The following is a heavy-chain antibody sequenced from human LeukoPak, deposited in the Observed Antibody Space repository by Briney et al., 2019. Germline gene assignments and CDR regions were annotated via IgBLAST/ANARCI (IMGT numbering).Heavy chain of an antibody. Sequence: GGSLRLSCAASGFTFTYYSMIWVRQAPGRGLEWVSSMTATSNMYYADSVKGRFTISRDNAKNSLYLQMNSLRAEDTAVYYCARGAAAGGALYYFDYWGQGTLVTVSS. CDR3: ARGAAAGGALYYFDY. V-gene: IGHV3-48*04. D-gene: IGHD6-13*01. CDR2: MTATSNM. CDR1: GFTFTYYS. J-gene: IGHJ4*02.